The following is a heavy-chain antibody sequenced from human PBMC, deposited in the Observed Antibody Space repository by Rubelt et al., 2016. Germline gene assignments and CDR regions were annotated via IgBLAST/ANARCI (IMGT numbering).Heavy chain of an antibody. CDR2: IVPILHVT. D-gene: IGHD4-11*01. CDR1: GGTFSSYV. V-gene: IGHV1-69*04. J-gene: IGHJ4*02. Sequence: KPGSSVKVSCKASGGTFSSYVINWVRQAPGQGLEWMGRIVPILHVTNYAQKFRGRVTITADKSTSTAYMELTSLRSEDTAVYYCASSDDYSNYFDYWGQGTLVTVSS. CDR3: ASSDDYSNYFDY.